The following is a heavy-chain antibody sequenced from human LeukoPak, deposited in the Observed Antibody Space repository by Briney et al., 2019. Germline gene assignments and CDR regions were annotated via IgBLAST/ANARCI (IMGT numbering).Heavy chain of an antibody. D-gene: IGHD6-19*01. J-gene: IGHJ4*02. Sequence: GGSLRLSCAASGFTFSNYAMSWVRQAPGKGLEWVSSITNNAGSTYYADSVKGRFTISRDNSKNTVYLQMNSLRAEDTAFYYCARVGAVAGSFDYWGQGTLVTVSS. CDR1: GFTFSNYA. V-gene: IGHV3-23*01. CDR3: ARVGAVAGSFDY. CDR2: ITNNAGST.